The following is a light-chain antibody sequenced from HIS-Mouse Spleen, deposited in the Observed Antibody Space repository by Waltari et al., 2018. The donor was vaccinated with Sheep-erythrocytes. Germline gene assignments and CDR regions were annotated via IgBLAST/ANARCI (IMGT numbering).Light chain of an antibody. J-gene: IGKJ2*01. CDR3: LQHNSYPHT. V-gene: IGKV1-17*01. CDR2: AAS. CDR1: QGIRND. Sequence: DIKLTQSPSSLSASVGDRVTITCRARQGIRNDIGWYQQKPGRAPKRLIYAASSVQSGVPSSFSGSGSGTEFTLTCSSLHPEDFATYDCLQHNSYPHTFGQGTKLEIK.